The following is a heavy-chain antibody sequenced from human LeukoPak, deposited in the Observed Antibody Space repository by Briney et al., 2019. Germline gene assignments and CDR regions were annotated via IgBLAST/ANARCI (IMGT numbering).Heavy chain of an antibody. CDR1: AFSLNAYN. V-gene: IGHV3-21*01. Sequence: GGSLRLSCAASAFSLNAYNMNWVRQAPGKGLEWVSSISYTGTYIYYADSVKGRFTISRDNAKNSLYLQMNSLRAEDTAVYYCVRDWGNDREFDYWGQGTLVIVSS. J-gene: IGHJ4*02. CDR3: VRDWGNDREFDY. D-gene: IGHD3-16*02. CDR2: ISYTGTYI.